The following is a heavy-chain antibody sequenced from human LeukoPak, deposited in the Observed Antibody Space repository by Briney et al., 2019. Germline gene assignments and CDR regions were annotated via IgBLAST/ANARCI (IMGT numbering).Heavy chain of an antibody. Sequence: GGSLRLSCAASGFTFISYWMHWVRQAPGKGLVWVSRINSDGSSTSYADSVKGRFTISRDNAKNTLYLQMNSLRAEDTAVYYCARGYCGTYRIDYWGQGTLVTVSS. D-gene: IGHD1-26*01. J-gene: IGHJ4*02. CDR1: GFTFISYW. CDR2: INSDGSST. V-gene: IGHV3-74*01. CDR3: ARGYCGTYRIDY.